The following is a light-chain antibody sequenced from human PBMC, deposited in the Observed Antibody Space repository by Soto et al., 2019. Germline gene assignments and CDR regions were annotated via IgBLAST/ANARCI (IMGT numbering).Light chain of an antibody. Sequence: DIQLTQSPSVLSASVGDTVTISCRASQSIGRNLNWYQQKPGKAPTLLMFTSSNLQSGVPSRFSGGGSGTDFIFTISSLQPEDFATYYCQQSYSTPPTLGQGTKVDIK. CDR2: TSS. CDR1: QSIGRN. J-gene: IGKJ1*01. CDR3: QQSYSTPPT. V-gene: IGKV1-39*01.